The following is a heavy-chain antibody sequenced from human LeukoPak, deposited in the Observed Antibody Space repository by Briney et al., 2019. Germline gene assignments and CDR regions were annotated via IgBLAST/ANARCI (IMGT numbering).Heavy chain of an antibody. Sequence: ASVKVSCKVSGYTLTELSMHWVRQAPGKGLEWMGGLDPEDGETIYAQKFQGRVTMTEDTSTDTAYMELSSLRSEDTAVYYCATALAAPYYYYGMDVWGQGTTVTVSS. V-gene: IGHV1-24*01. CDR1: GYTLTELS. CDR3: ATALAAPYYYYGMDV. CDR2: LDPEDGET. J-gene: IGHJ6*02. D-gene: IGHD6-6*01.